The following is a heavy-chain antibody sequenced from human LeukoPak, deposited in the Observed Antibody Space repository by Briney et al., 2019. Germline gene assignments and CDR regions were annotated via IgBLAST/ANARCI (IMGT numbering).Heavy chain of an antibody. CDR1: GGSFNSYY. J-gene: IGHJ4*02. V-gene: IGHV4-34*01. D-gene: IGHD3-10*02. Sequence: SETLSLTCAVYGGSFNSYYWSWIRQSPGKGLEWIGEINHSGSTNYNPSLESRVTISVDTSKKQFLLKLTSVTAADTAVYFCARRRVLMFNSIDYWGQGTLVTVSS. CDR2: INHSGST. CDR3: ARRRVLMFNSIDY.